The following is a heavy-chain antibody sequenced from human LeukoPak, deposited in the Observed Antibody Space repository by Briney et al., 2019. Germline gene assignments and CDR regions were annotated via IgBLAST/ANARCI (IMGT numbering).Heavy chain of an antibody. D-gene: IGHD3-10*01. CDR1: GYTFTSYG. V-gene: IGHV1-18*01. CDR3: ARDRSLELLWFGEASDY. Sequence: ASVKVSCKASGYTFTSYGISWVRQAPGQGLEWMGWINAYNGNTNYAQKLQGRVTMTTDPSTSTAYMELRSLRSDDTAVYYCARDRSLELLWFGEASDYWGQGTLVTVSS. J-gene: IGHJ4*02. CDR2: INAYNGNT.